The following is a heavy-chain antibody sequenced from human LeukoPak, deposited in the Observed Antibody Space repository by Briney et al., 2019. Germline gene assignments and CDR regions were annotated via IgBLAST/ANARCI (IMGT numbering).Heavy chain of an antibody. CDR3: ARPLEGGGKYAY. CDR1: GYSISDGNY. J-gene: IGHJ4*02. CDR2: IFHTGST. D-gene: IGHD1-26*01. Sequence: SETLSLTCTVSGYSISDGNYWGWIRQPPGKGLEWIGSIFHTGSTYDNPSLKSRVTTSVDTSKNQFSLSLNSVTAADTAVYYCARPLEGGGKYAYWGQGTLVTVSS. V-gene: IGHV4-38-2*02.